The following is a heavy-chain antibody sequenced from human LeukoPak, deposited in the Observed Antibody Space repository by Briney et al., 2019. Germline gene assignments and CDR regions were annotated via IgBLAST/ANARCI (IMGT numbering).Heavy chain of an antibody. V-gene: IGHV4-59*01. CDR2: IYYSGST. Sequence: SETLSLTCTVSGGSISSYYWSWIRQPPGKGLEWIGYIYYSGSTNYNPSLKSRVTISVDTSKNQFSLKLSSVTAADTAVYYCARRHIPYCSGGSCYEPYYFDYWGQGTLVTVSS. D-gene: IGHD2-15*01. J-gene: IGHJ4*02. CDR1: GGSISSYY. CDR3: ARRHIPYCSGGSCYEPYYFDY.